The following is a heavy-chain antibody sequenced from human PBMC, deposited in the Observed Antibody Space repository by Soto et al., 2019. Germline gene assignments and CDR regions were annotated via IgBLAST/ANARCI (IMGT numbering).Heavy chain of an antibody. CDR3: TTWLTAHFDY. CDR1: GFTFSSYT. CDR2: SSDRRTGNT. J-gene: IGHJ4*02. V-gene: IGHV3-23*01. D-gene: IGHD2-21*02. Sequence: ESGGGLVQPGGSLRLSCAASGFTFSSYTLNWVRGAPGKGLEWVATSSDRRTGNTHYSDSVRGRFTLSRDYSRNILFLQMDSLRADDTALYYCTTWLTAHFDYWGRGTQVTVSS.